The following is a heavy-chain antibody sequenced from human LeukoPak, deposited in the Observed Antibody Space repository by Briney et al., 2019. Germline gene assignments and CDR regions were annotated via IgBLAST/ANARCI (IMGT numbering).Heavy chain of an antibody. J-gene: IGHJ4*02. CDR2: INRSGTT. CDR3: ASGVVPAVSHY. V-gene: IGHV4-34*01. CDR1: GGSFSGHY. D-gene: IGHD2-2*01. Sequence: SETLSLTCAVYGGSFSGHYWSWIRQPPGKGLEWIGEINRSGTTKYNPSLKSRVTISVDTSKNQFSLKLSSVTAADTAVYYCASGVVPAVSHYWGQGTLVTVSS.